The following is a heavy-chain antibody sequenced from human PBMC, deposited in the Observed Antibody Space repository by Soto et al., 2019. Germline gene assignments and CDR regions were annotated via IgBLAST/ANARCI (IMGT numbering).Heavy chain of an antibody. Sequence: LRLSCAASGFTFSDYYMSWIRQAPGKGLEWVSYISSSGSTIYYADSVKGRFTISRDNAKNSLYLQMNSLRAEDTAVYYCARDRWGYCSSTSCSNWFDPWGQGTLVTVSS. CDR3: ARDRWGYCSSTSCSNWFDP. D-gene: IGHD2-2*01. V-gene: IGHV3-11*01. J-gene: IGHJ5*02. CDR1: GFTFSDYY. CDR2: ISSSGSTI.